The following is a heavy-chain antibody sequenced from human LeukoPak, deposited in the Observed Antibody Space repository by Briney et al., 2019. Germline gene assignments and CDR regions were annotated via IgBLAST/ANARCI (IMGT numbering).Heavy chain of an antibody. CDR2: IRNVGNDK. V-gene: IGHV3-30*02. Sequence: PGGSLRLSCVVSGFRLSTYGMHWVRQAPGKGLEWVSFIRNVGNDKYYAQSVKGRFTISRDDSKNTQYLQMNSLRGEDRAVYYCATDFNWAWNYWGQGTLVTVSS. CDR3: ATDFNWAWNY. D-gene: IGHD7-27*01. CDR1: GFRLSTYG. J-gene: IGHJ4*02.